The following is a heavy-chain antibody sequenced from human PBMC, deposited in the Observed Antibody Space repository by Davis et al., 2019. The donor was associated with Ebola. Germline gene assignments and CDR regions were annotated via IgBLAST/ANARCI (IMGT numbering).Heavy chain of an antibody. Sequence: PGGSLRLSCAASGFTFSSYAMHWVRQAPGKGLEWVAVISYDGSNKYYADSVKGRFTISRDNSKNTLYLQMNSLRAEDTAVYYCARSVLSIVVVPASYYYGMDVWGQGTTVTVSS. J-gene: IGHJ6*02. CDR2: ISYDGSNK. CDR3: ARSVLSIVVVPASYYYGMDV. D-gene: IGHD2-2*01. CDR1: GFTFSSYA. V-gene: IGHV3-30-3*01.